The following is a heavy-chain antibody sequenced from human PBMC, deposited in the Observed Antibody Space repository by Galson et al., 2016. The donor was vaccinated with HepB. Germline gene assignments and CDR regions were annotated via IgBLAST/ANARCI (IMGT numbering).Heavy chain of an antibody. D-gene: IGHD2-2*01. CDR3: ATHDCTSTSCAHDY. V-gene: IGHV3-7*01. CDR1: GFTFSSFW. J-gene: IGHJ4*01. Sequence: SLRLSCAASGFTFSSFWMSWVRQAPGKGLEWVANIKQDGSEKHYVASVKGRFTISRDNADSSLSLQMNSLIGEDTAVYYCATHDCTSTSCAHDYWGHGTLVTVSA. CDR2: IKQDGSEK.